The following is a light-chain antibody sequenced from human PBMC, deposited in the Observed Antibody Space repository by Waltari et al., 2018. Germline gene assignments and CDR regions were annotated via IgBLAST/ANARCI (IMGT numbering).Light chain of an antibody. CDR1: QDITKS. V-gene: IGKV1-NL1*01. CDR3: QQYASALWS. J-gene: IGKJ4*01. Sequence: DIQMTQSPSSLSASLGDRVTITCRASQDITKSLAWYQQKPGKAPKLLLYAASRLESGVSRRFSGSGSGPEYTLTISSLQPGDFATYYCQQYASALWSFGGGTKVEIK. CDR2: AAS.